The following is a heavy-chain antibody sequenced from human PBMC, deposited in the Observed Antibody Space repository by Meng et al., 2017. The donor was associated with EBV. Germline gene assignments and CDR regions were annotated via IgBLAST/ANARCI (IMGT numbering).Heavy chain of an antibody. CDR3: ASESGRGYTPDY. D-gene: IGHD3-10*01. CDR2: FLPRLGAP. J-gene: IGHJ4*02. Sequence: QGQVVQSGAEVKKPGSSVKVSCKTSGGPFRYYAISWVRQGPGQGLEWLGGFLPRLGAPNYAQKFQGRVKITADESTSTHYMDLSSLRSEDTAIYYCASESGRGYTPDYWGQGTLVTVSS. V-gene: IGHV1-69*01. CDR1: GGPFRYYA.